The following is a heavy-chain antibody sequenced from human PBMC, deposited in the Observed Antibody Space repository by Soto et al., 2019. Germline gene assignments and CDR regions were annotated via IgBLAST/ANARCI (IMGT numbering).Heavy chain of an antibody. CDR1: GFTFSSYG. D-gene: IGHD4-4*01. CDR2: IWYDGSNK. V-gene: IGHV3-33*01. CDR3: ARDSSNYSSYYYGMDV. Sequence: VGSLRLSCAASGFTFSSYGMHWVRQAPGKGLEWVAVIWYDGSNKYYADSVKGRFTISRDNSKNTLYLQMNSLRAEDTAVYYCARDSSNYSSYYYGMDVWGQGTTVTVSS. J-gene: IGHJ6*02.